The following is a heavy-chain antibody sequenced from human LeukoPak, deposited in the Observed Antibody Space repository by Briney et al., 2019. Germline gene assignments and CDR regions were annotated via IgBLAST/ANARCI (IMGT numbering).Heavy chain of an antibody. J-gene: IGHJ4*02. CDR2: INDSGST. D-gene: IGHD5-24*01. Sequence: SETLSLTCTASGGSISNYYWSWIRQSPEKGLEWIGYINDSGSTNYNPSLKSRVTISVDTSKNQFSLKLSSVTAADTAVYYCARLDAAAGRYLQFFYWGQGTLVTVSS. CDR1: GGSISNYY. CDR3: ARLDAAAGRYLQFFY. V-gene: IGHV4-59*08.